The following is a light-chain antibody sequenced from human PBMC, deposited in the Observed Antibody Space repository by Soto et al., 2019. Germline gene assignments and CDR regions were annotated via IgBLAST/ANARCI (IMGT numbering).Light chain of an antibody. V-gene: IGLV2-8*01. J-gene: IGLJ7*01. CDR2: DVT. CDR1: SSDVGGYNF. Sequence: QSALTQPPSASGSPGQSVAISCTGTSSDVGGYNFVSWYQQHPGRAPKLIIYDVTKRPSGVPDRFSGSKSGNSASLTVSGLQAEDEADYYCSSYAGTHVVFGTGTQLTVL. CDR3: SSYAGTHVV.